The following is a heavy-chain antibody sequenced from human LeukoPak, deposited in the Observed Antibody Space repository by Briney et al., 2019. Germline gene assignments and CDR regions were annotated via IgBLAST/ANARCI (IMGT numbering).Heavy chain of an antibody. J-gene: IGHJ3*02. V-gene: IGHV1-24*01. CDR3: ATAGAIVARDAFDI. Sequence: ASAKVSCKVSGYTLTELSMHWVRQAPGKGLEWMGGFDPEDGETIYAQKFQGRVTMTEDTSTDTAYMELSSLRSEDTAVYYCATAGAIVARDAFDIWGQGTMVTVSS. CDR1: GYTLTELS. CDR2: FDPEDGET. D-gene: IGHD3-22*01.